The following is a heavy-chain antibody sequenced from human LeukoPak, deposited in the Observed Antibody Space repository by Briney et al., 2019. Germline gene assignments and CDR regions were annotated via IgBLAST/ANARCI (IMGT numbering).Heavy chain of an antibody. CDR1: GFTFSSYE. CDR3: ARDVTQYCSGGTCSAFDI. CDR2: ISGSSSYI. V-gene: IGHV3-21*01. J-gene: IGHJ3*02. D-gene: IGHD2-15*01. Sequence: PGGSLRLSCAASGFTFSSYEMNWVRQAPGKGLEWVSSISGSSSYIYYADSVKGRFTISRNNAKNSLFLQMNSLRAEDTAVYYCARDVTQYCSGGTCSAFDIWGQGTMVTVSS.